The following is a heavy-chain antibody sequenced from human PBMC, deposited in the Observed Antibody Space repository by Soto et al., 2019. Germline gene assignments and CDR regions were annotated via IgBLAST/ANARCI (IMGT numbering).Heavy chain of an antibody. D-gene: IGHD3-22*01. Sequence: QVQLQESGPGLVKPSQTLSLTCTVSGGSISSGGYYWSWIRQHPGKGLEWIGYIYYSGSTYYNQSLKSRVTISVDTSKNQFSLKLSSVTAADTAVYYCARDWRSSYDSWGDAFDIWGQGTMVTVSS. CDR2: IYYSGST. V-gene: IGHV4-31*03. J-gene: IGHJ3*02. CDR1: GGSISSGGYY. CDR3: ARDWRSSYDSWGDAFDI.